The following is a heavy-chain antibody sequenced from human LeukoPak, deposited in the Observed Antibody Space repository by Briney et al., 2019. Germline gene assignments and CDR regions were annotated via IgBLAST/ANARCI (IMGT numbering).Heavy chain of an antibody. CDR3: ARQYDSSPIGY. Sequence: SETLSLTCTVSGGSISSSSYYWRWIRQPPGKGLEWIGSIYYSGSTYYNPHLQSRVTISVATSKNQLSIKLNAVTAADTAVYYCARQYDSSPIGYWGQGTLVTVSS. CDR2: IYYSGST. D-gene: IGHD3-22*01. V-gene: IGHV4-39*01. J-gene: IGHJ4*02. CDR1: GGSISSSSYY.